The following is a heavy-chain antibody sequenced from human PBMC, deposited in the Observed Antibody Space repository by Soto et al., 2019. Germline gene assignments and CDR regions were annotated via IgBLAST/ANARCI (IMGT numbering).Heavy chain of an antibody. CDR2: MNPNSGNT. J-gene: IGHJ5*02. CDR1: GYTFTSYD. V-gene: IGHV1-8*01. D-gene: IGHD3-10*01. CDR3: AREGLLWFGELSANHNWFAP. Sequence: QVQLVQSGAEVKKPGASVKVSCKASGYTFTSYDINWVRQATGQGLEWMGWMNPNSGNTGYAQKFQGRVTMTRNTSISPAYMELSSLRSEDTAVYYCAREGLLWFGELSANHNWFAPWGQGTLVTVSS.